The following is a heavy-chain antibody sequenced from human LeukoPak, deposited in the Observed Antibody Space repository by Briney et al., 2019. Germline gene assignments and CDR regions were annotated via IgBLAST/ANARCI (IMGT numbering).Heavy chain of an antibody. J-gene: IGHJ3*02. CDR1: GFTFSTYE. V-gene: IGHV3-48*03. CDR3: ARAGSYFAFDI. D-gene: IGHD1-26*01. Sequence: PGGSLRLSCAASGFTFSTYEMNWVRQAPGKGLEWVSYISSRGSAIYYADSVKGRFTISRDIAKNSLYLQMNSLRAEDTAVYYCARAGSYFAFDIWGQGTMVTVSS. CDR2: ISSRGSAI.